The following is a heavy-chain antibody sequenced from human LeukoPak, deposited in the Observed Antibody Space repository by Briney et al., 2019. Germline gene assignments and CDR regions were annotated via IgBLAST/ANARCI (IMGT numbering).Heavy chain of an antibody. CDR3: AKDRRYYGSGSDLGFDY. D-gene: IGHD3-10*01. Sequence: GGSLRLSCAASGMTFSKYSMTWVRQAPGKGLEWVSFIDTSSATMYYTDSVKGRFTISRDNAKNTLYLQMNSLRAEDTAVYYCAKDRRYYGSGSDLGFDYWGQGTLVTVSS. J-gene: IGHJ4*02. CDR1: GMTFSKYS. V-gene: IGHV3-48*04. CDR2: IDTSSATM.